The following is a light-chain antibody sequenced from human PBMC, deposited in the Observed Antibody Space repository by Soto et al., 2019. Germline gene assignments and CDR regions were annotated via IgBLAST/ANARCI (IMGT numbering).Light chain of an antibody. CDR2: GAS. CDR3: QQYNNCHLT. Sequence: DIVMTQSPATLSVSPGERATLSCRASQSISSNLAWYQQKPGQARRLLIDGASTRATGISARFSGSGSGTEVTRTISSLQSKDLAVYYCQQYNNCHLTFGQGTRLEIK. CDR1: QSISSN. J-gene: IGKJ5*01. V-gene: IGKV3-15*01.